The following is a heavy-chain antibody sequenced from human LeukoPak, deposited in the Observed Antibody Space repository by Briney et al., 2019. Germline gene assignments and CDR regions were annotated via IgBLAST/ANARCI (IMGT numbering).Heavy chain of an antibody. CDR2: IYHSGST. CDR3: ARVVVVPAAMSYNWFDP. D-gene: IGHD2-2*01. Sequence: SETLSLTCAVSGYSISSGYYWGWIRPPPGKGLEWIGSIYHSGSTYYNPSLKSRFTISGDTSKNQFSLKLSSVTAADTAVYYCARVVVVPAAMSYNWFDPWGQGTLVTVSS. J-gene: IGHJ5*02. CDR1: GYSISSGYY. V-gene: IGHV4-38-2*01.